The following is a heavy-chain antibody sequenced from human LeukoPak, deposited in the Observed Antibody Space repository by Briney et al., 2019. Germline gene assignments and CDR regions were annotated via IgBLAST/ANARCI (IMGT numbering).Heavy chain of an antibody. Sequence: SETLSLTCTVSGYSISSAYYWGWIRQPPGKGLEWVGSLYQSGYTYYNPSLKSRVTISVDTSKNQFPLKVSSVTAADTAVYYCARGEYQLLDFDSWGQGTLVTVSS. J-gene: IGHJ4*02. D-gene: IGHD2-2*01. CDR1: GYSISSAYY. V-gene: IGHV4-38-2*02. CDR3: ARGEYQLLDFDS. CDR2: LYQSGYT.